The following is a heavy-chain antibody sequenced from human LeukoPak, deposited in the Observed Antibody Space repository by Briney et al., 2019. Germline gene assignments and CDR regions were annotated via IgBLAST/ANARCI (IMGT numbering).Heavy chain of an antibody. V-gene: IGHV3-30*04. D-gene: IGHD6-19*01. CDR1: GFTFSSYA. J-gene: IGHJ1*01. Sequence: GGSLRLSCAASGFTFSSYAMHWVRQAPGKGLEWVAFISYDGSHKYCADSVKGRFTISRDNSKNTLDVQMNSLRAEDTAVYYCARGGKRAVAGTRSPQYFQHWGQGTLVTVSS. CDR2: ISYDGSHK. CDR3: ARGGKRAVAGTRSPQYFQH.